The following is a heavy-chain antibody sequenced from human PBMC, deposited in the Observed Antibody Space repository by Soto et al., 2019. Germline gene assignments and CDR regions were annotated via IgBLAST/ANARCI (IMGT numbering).Heavy chain of an antibody. V-gene: IGHV3-20*04. D-gene: IGHD3-22*01. Sequence: GGSLRLSCAASGFTFDDYGMSWVRQAPGKGLEWVSGINWNGGSTGYADSVKGRFTISRDNAKNSLYLQMNSLRAEDAALYYCARAVGAVYYYDSSGYYFDYWGQGTLVTVSS. CDR3: ARAVGAVYYYDSSGYYFDY. CDR2: INWNGGST. J-gene: IGHJ4*02. CDR1: GFTFDDYG.